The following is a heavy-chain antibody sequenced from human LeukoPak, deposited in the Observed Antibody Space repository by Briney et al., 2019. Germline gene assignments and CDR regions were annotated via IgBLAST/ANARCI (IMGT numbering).Heavy chain of an antibody. Sequence: PGRSLRLSCAASGFTFSSYAMHWVRQAPGKGLEWVAFIWYDGSNKYYADSVKGRFAISRDNSKNTLFLQMNSLRAEDTAVYYCTRDVASRNWFDPWGQGTLVTVSS. CDR3: TRDVASRNWFDP. J-gene: IGHJ5*02. CDR1: GFTFSSYA. V-gene: IGHV3-33*08. CDR2: IWYDGSNK.